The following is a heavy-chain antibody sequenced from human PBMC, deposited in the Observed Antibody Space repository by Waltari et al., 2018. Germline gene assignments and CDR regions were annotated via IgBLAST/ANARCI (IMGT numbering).Heavy chain of an antibody. Sequence: EVQLVESGGGLVQPGGSLRLSCAASGFTFSSYWMSWVRQAPGKGLERVANIKQDGSEKYYVDSVKGRFTISRDNAKNSLYLQMNSLRAEDTAVYYCASRTTVTPNLNGIEYYYGMDVWGQGTTVTVSS. CDR2: IKQDGSEK. CDR3: ASRTTVTPNLNGIEYYYGMDV. D-gene: IGHD4-17*01. V-gene: IGHV3-7*01. J-gene: IGHJ6*02. CDR1: GFTFSSYW.